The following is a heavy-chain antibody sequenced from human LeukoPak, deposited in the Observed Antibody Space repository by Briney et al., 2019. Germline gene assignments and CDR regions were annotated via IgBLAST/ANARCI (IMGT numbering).Heavy chain of an antibody. CDR3: ARDNYDSS. V-gene: IGHV3-9*01. Sequence: WIRQPPGKGPEWVSGISWNSGSIGYADSVKGRFTISRDNSKNTLYLQMNSLRAEDTAVYYCARDNYDSSWGQGTLVTVSS. D-gene: IGHD3-22*01. J-gene: IGHJ4*02. CDR2: ISWNSGSI.